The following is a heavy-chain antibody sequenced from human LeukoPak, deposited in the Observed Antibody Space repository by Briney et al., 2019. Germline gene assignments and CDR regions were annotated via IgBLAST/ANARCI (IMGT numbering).Heavy chain of an antibody. CDR2: IYYSEGT. CDR1: GGSISSYY. Sequence: SETLSLTCTVSGGSISSYYWSWIRQPPGKGLEWIGYIYYSEGTNYNPSLKSRVTISVDTSKNQFSLKLSSVTAAGTAVYYCARHGRVAGEYDSSGYPSPDLDYWGQGTLVTVSS. CDR3: ARHGRVAGEYDSSGYPSPDLDY. J-gene: IGHJ4*02. V-gene: IGHV4-59*08. D-gene: IGHD3-22*01.